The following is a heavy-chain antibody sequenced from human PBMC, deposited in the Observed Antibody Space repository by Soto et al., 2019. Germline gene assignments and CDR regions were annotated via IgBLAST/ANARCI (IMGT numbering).Heavy chain of an antibody. V-gene: IGHV3-48*03. CDR2: IHPSGQPI. Sequence: EVQLVESGGGLVQPGGSLRLSCAVSGFTFSSSEMYWVRQAPGKGLEWISYIHPSGQPIFYADSVKGRFTISRDNANNSLFLQMNSLRAEDTAVYYCARRARCWGQGTMVTVSS. D-gene: IGHD1-26*01. CDR1: GFTFSSSE. CDR3: ARRARC. J-gene: IGHJ3*01.